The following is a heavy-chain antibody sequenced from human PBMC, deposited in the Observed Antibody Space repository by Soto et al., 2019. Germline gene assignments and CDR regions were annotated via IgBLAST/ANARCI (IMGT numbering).Heavy chain of an antibody. J-gene: IGHJ4*02. V-gene: IGHV3-72*01. CDR3: VRDSGRGFCFDY. CDR1: GFTFSDHY. D-gene: IGHD3-10*01. Sequence: GGSLRLSCAASGFTFSDHYIDWVRQAPGKGLEWVGRIRNRPNSYTKQYAASVKGRFAVLRDDSENLVYLQMNDLKTEDMAVYYCVRDSGRGFCFDYWGQGAQVTVSS. CDR2: IRNRPNSYTK.